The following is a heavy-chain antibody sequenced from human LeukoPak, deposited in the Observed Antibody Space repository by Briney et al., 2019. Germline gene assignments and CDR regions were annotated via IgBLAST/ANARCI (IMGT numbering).Heavy chain of an antibody. J-gene: IGHJ1*01. D-gene: IGHD3-10*01. Sequence: SVKVSCKASGGTFSSYAISWVRQAPGQGLEWMGRIIPILGIANYAQKFQGRVTITADKSTSTAYMELSSLRSEDTAVYYCARVQSSVRYSGYFQHWGQGTLVT. CDR3: ARVQSSVRYSGYFQH. V-gene: IGHV1-69*04. CDR2: IIPILGIA. CDR1: GGTFSSYA.